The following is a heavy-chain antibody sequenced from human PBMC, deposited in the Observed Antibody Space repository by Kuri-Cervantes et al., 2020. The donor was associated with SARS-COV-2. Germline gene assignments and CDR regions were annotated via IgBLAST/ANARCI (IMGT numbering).Heavy chain of an antibody. CDR1: GLTFSDAW. CDR3: ARPRDDSSGYAIFDY. V-gene: IGHV3-15*01. J-gene: IGHJ4*02. Sequence: GESLKISCVVSGLTFSDAWMSWVRQTPGKGLEWIGRFKSKTAGGTMVYAAPVQGRFTISRDDSRNTLYLQMNSLRAEDTAVYYCARPRDDSSGYAIFDYWGQGTLVTVSS. D-gene: IGHD3-22*01. CDR2: FKSKTAGGTM.